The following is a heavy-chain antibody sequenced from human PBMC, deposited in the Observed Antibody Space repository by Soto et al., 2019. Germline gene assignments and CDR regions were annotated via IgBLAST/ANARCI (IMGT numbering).Heavy chain of an antibody. CDR1: GGTFSSYT. D-gene: IGHD2-2*01. J-gene: IGHJ4*02. CDR2: IIPILGIA. CDR3: ARGPGCSSLSCPYYFDY. V-gene: IGHV1-69*02. Sequence: EASVKVSCKASGGTFSSYTISWVRQAPGQGLEWMGRIIPILGIANYAQKFQGRVTITADKSTSTAYMELSSLRSEDTAVYYCARGPGCSSLSCPYYFDYWGQGTLVTVSS.